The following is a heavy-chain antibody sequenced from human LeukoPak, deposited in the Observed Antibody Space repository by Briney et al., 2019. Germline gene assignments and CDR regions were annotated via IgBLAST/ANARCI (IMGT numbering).Heavy chain of an antibody. CDR1: GYTFTSYD. J-gene: IGHJ4*02. CDR2: MNPNSGNT. CDR3: ARGVEMLAGAFGY. D-gene: IGHD5-24*01. V-gene: IGHV1-8*01. Sequence: ASVKVSCKASGYTFTSYDINWVRQATGQGLEWMGWMNPNSGNTGYAQKFQCRVTMTKNTSISTAYRELSSLSSEDTAVYYCARGVEMLAGAFGYWGQGTLVTVSS.